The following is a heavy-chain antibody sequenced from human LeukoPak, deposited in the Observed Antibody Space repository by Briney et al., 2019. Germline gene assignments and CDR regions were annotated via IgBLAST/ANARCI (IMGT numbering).Heavy chain of an antibody. V-gene: IGHV1-46*01. J-gene: IGHJ4*02. CDR1: GYTFTSYY. Sequence: GASVKVSCKASGYTFTSYYMHWVRQAPGRGLEWMGIINPSGGSTSYAQKFQGRVTMTRDMSTSTVYMELSSLRSEDTAVYYCARRSIAARAVDYWGQGTLVTVSS. CDR3: ARRSIAARAVDY. CDR2: INPSGGST. D-gene: IGHD6-6*01.